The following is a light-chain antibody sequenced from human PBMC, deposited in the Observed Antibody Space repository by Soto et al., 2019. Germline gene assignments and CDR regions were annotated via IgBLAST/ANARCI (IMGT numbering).Light chain of an antibody. Sequence: DIQMTQSPSSLSASVGDRVTISCRASQSINRYLNWYQQKPGLVPKLLIYATSTLQSGVPSRFSGSGSGTDYTLTISSLQLEDFATYYCQQSYTIPLTFGQGTKVDIK. CDR1: QSINRY. V-gene: IGKV1-39*01. CDR2: ATS. J-gene: IGKJ1*01. CDR3: QQSYTIPLT.